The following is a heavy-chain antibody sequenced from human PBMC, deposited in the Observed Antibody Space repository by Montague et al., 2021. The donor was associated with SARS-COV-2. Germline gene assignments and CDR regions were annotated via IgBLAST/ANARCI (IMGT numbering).Heavy chain of an antibody. D-gene: IGHD1-1*01. CDR1: GDSVSSNRAS. V-gene: IGHV6-1*01. J-gene: IGHJ3*01. CDR3: ARTTALAASADGLDV. Sequence: CAISGDSVSSNRASWNWIRQSPSRGLEWLGRTYYRYKWFNDYSVSVSSRITIDPGTSKNVFSLHLRSVTPEDTAVYFCARTTALAASADGLDVWGPGTLISVSS. CDR2: TYYRYKWFN.